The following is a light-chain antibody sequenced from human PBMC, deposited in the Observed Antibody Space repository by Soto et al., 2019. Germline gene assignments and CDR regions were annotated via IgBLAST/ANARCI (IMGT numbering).Light chain of an antibody. CDR2: DAS. J-gene: IGKJ1*01. CDR3: QQYNSYWT. CDR1: QSLSTR. Sequence: DIQMTQSPSTLSASVGDRVTITCRASQSLSTRLAWYQQKPGKAPKLLIYDASSLESGVPPRFSGSGSGTEFTLTISSLQPGDVATYYCQQYNSYWTYGQGTKVDIK. V-gene: IGKV1-5*01.